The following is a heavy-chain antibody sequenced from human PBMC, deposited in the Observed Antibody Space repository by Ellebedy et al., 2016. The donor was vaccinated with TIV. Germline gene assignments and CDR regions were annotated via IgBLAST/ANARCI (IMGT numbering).Heavy chain of an antibody. CDR3: AKSRDGHYHGLF. CDR2: IKTDGSYT. J-gene: IGHJ4*02. Sequence: GESLKISCVASGFTFSTSWMHWVRQASGKGLVWVSRIKTDGSYTTYADSVKGRFTISRDNSKSTLYLQMNSLGAEDTAVYYCAKSRDGHYHGLFWGQGTLVTVSS. CDR1: GFTFSTSW. V-gene: IGHV3-74*01. D-gene: IGHD5-24*01.